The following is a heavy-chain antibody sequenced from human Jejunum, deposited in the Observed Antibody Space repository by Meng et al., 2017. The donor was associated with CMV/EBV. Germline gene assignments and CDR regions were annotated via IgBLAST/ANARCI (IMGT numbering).Heavy chain of an antibody. J-gene: IGHJ4*02. Sequence: NVPGSPISGYSYSWTRQPPGRGLEWFGNIDYSGSTKFNPSLKSRLTISVDPSKRQVSLQLASVSAADSARYYCARGWGTTSPWDYWGQGILVTVSS. CDR1: GSPISGYS. D-gene: IGHD3-16*01. V-gene: IGHV4-59*01. CDR2: IDYSGST. CDR3: ARGWGTTSPWDY.